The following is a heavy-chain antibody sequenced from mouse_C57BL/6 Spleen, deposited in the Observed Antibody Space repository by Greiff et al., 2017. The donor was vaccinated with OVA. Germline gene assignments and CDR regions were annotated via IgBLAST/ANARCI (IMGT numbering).Heavy chain of an antibody. J-gene: IGHJ2*01. Sequence: QVQLQQSGPELVKPGASVKISCKASGYAFSSSWMNWVKQRPGKGLEWIGRIYPGDGDTNYNGKFKGKATLTADKSSSTAYMQLSSLTSEDSAVYFCAKRGGNYGFDYWGQGTTLTVSS. CDR3: AKRGGNYGFDY. CDR1: GYAFSSSW. CDR2: IYPGDGDT. D-gene: IGHD2-1*01. V-gene: IGHV1-82*01.